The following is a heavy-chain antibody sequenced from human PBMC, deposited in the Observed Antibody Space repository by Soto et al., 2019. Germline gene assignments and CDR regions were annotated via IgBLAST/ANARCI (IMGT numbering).Heavy chain of an antibody. CDR1: GFTFSSYA. V-gene: IGHV3-30-3*01. J-gene: IGHJ6*02. Sequence: GGSLRLSCAASGFTFSSYAMSWVRQAPGKGLEWVAVISYDGSNKYYADSVKGRFTISRDNSKNTLYLQMNSLRAEDTAVYYCARDRAVSTYYYYYCMDVWGQGTTVTVSS. CDR2: ISYDGSNK. CDR3: ARDRAVSTYYYYYCMDV. D-gene: IGHD4-17*01.